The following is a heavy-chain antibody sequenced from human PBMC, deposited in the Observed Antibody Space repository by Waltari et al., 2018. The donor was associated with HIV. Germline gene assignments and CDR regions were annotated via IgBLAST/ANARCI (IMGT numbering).Heavy chain of an antibody. J-gene: IGHJ5*02. V-gene: IGHV4-34*01. CDR2: IKHSGSH. CDR1: GGSFSGYY. D-gene: IGHD3-16*01. Sequence: QVQLQQWGAGLLKPSETLSLTCAVYGGSFSGYYWRWISQPPGQGLEWIGEIKHSGSHNYDPSLKSRVTRSVDPSQNQFSLRLTSVTAADTAGYSCARSYWGVALLRWGFDPWGQGTLVTVSS. CDR3: ARSYWGVALLRWGFDP.